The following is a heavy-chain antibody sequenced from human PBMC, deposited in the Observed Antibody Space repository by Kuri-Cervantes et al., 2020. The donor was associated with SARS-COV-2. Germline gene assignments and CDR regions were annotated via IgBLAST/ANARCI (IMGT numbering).Heavy chain of an antibody. CDR3: ARGGVDPFDY. D-gene: IGHD3-10*01. CDR1: GGSISSHY. Sequence: SETLSLTCTVSGGSISSHYWSWIRQPPGKGLEWIGYIYYSGSTNYNPSLKSRVTISVDPSKNQFSLKLSYVTAADTAVYYCARGGVDPFDYWGQGTLVTVSS. V-gene: IGHV4-59*11. J-gene: IGHJ4*02. CDR2: IYYSGST.